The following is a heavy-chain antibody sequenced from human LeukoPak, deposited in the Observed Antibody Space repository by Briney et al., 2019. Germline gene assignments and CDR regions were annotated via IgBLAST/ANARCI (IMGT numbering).Heavy chain of an antibody. V-gene: IGHV3-30*02. D-gene: IGHD2-15*01. CDR1: GFTFSSYG. J-gene: IGHJ5*02. CDR2: IRYDGSNK. CDR3: ARDTYCSGGSCYGTNWFDP. Sequence: GGSLRLSCAASGFTFSSYGMHWVRQAPGKGLEWVAFIRYDGSNKYYADSVKGRFTISRDNAKNSLYLQMNSLRAEDTAVYYCARDTYCSGGSCYGTNWFDPWGQGTLVTVSS.